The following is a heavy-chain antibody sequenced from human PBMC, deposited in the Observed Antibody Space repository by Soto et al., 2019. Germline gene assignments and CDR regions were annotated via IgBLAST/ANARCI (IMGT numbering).Heavy chain of an antibody. CDR2: ISYGGNT. D-gene: IGHD3-16*02. CDR1: RGSISSYY. J-gene: IGHJ4*02. Sequence: PSETLSLTCTVSRGSISSYYWSWIRQPPGKGLEWIGYISYGGNTNYNASLKSRVTISVDTSTNQFSLRVTSVTAADTAVYYCARSRGLGELSPYFEDWGQGARVNVAS. CDR3: ARSRGLGELSPYFED. V-gene: IGHV4-59*01.